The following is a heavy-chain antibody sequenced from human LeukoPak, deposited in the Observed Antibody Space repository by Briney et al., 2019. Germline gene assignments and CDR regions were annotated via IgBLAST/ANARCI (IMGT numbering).Heavy chain of an antibody. D-gene: IGHD4-17*01. J-gene: IGHJ4*02. Sequence: PGGSLRLSCAASGFTFSSYAMHWVRQAPGKGLEWVAVISYDGSNKYYADSVKGRFTISRDNSKNTLYLQMNSLRAEDTAVYYCASLNDYGDSADYWGQGTLVTVSS. CDR1: GFTFSSYA. V-gene: IGHV3-30-3*01. CDR3: ASLNDYGDSADY. CDR2: ISYDGSNK.